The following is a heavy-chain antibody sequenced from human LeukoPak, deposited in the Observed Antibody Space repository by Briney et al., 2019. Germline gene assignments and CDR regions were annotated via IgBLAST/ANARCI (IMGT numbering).Heavy chain of an antibody. Sequence: ASVKVSCKASGYTFTSYDINWVRQATGQGLEWMGWMNPNSGNTGYAQKFQGRVTMTRNTSISTAYMELSSLRSEDTAVYYCARESTYYYDSSGYYYYAYWGQGTLVTVSS. V-gene: IGHV1-8*01. CDR1: GYTFTSYD. J-gene: IGHJ4*02. CDR2: MNPNSGNT. CDR3: ARESTYYYDSSGYYYYAY. D-gene: IGHD3-22*01.